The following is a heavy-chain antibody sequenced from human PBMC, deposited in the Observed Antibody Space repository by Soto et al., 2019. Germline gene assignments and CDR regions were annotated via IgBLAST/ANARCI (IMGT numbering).Heavy chain of an antibody. V-gene: IGHV3-33*01. CDR3: ARGRITMVRGGSPPDY. CDR2: IWYDGSNK. CDR1: GFTFSSYG. J-gene: IGHJ4*02. Sequence: QVQLVESGGGVVQPGRSLRLYCAASGFTFSSYGMHWVRQAPGKGLEWVAVIWYDGSNKYYADSVKGRFTISRDNSKNTLYLQMNSLRAEDTAVYYCARGRITMVRGGSPPDYWGQGTLVTVSS. D-gene: IGHD3-10*01.